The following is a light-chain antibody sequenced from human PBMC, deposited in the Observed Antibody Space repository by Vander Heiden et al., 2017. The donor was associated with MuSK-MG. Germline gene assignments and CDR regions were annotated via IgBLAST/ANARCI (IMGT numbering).Light chain of an antibody. J-gene: IGKJ3*01. CDR1: QSISSY. Sequence: DIQMSQSPSSLSASVGDRVTITRRASQSISSYLNWHQQKPGKAPKVLIYAATSFQSGVPSRFSGSGSGTDFTLTISNLQPEDFATYYCQQSYDTPPTFGPGTTVEIK. CDR3: QQSYDTPPT. V-gene: IGKV1-39*01. CDR2: AAT.